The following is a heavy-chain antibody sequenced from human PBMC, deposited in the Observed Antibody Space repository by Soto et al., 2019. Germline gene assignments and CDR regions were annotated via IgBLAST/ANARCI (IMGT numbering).Heavy chain of an antibody. V-gene: IGHV2-70*04. CDR3: ARTLALYDSSGYPDNWFDP. CDR1: GFSLSTSGMR. D-gene: IGHD3-22*01. Sequence: SGPTLVNPTQTLTLTCTFSGFSLSTSGMRVSWIRQPPGKALEWLARIDWDDDKLHSTSLKTRLTISKDTSKNQVVLTMTNMDPVDTATYYCARTLALYDSSGYPDNWFDPWGQGTLVTVSS. J-gene: IGHJ5*02. CDR2: IDWDDDK.